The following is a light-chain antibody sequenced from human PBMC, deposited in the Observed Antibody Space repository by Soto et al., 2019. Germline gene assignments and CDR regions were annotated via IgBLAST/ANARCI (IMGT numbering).Light chain of an antibody. CDR2: DVS. V-gene: IGLV2-14*01. CDR3: SSYTSNTTVV. CDR1: SSDVGGYNY. Sequence: QSALTQPASVSGSPGQSITISCTGTSSDVGGYNYVSWYQQHPGKAPKFMIYDVSNRPSGVSNRFSGSKSGNTASLTISGRQAEDEADYYCSSYTSNTTVVFGGGTKVTVL. J-gene: IGLJ2*01.